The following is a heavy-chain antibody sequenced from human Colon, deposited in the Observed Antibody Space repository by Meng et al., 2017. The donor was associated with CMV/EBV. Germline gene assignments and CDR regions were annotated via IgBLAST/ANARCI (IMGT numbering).Heavy chain of an antibody. D-gene: IGHD1-1*01. CDR2: IYWDNDK. J-gene: IGHJ4*02. Sequence: SLSTDGGGVGWIRQPPGKALEWLAFIYWDNDKRYSPSLRSRLSITKDTSKNQVVLTMTNVDPVDTATYFCAHRSPLFRSDWNGGYCGNWGQGTLVTVSS. CDR1: SLSTDGGG. CDR3: AHRSPLFRSDWNGGYCGN. V-gene: IGHV2-5*02.